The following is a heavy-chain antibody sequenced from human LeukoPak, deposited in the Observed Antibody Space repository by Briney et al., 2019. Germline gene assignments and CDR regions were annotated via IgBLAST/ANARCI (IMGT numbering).Heavy chain of an antibody. CDR1: GGSISSSSYY. J-gene: IGHJ3*02. CDR2: INHSGST. CDR3: ARTYCSGGTCYAFDI. V-gene: IGHV4-39*07. D-gene: IGHD2-15*01. Sequence: SETLSLTCTVSGGSISSSSYYWSWIRQPPGKGLEWIGEINHSGSTNYNPSLKSRVTISVDTSKNQFSLKLSSVTAADTAVYYCARTYCSGGTCYAFDIWGQGTMVTVSS.